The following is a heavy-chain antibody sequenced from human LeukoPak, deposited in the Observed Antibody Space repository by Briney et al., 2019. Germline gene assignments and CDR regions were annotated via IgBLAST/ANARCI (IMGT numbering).Heavy chain of an antibody. CDR2: ISGSGGST. CDR1: GFTFSSYA. CDR3: AKDLELRFLEWLLGLSPIDY. V-gene: IGHV3-23*01. D-gene: IGHD3-3*01. J-gene: IGHJ4*02. Sequence: PGGSLRLSCAASGFTFSSYAMSWVRQAPGKGLEWVSAISGSGGSTYYADPVKGRFTISRDNSKNTLYLQMNSLRAEDTAVYYCAKDLELRFLEWLLGLSPIDYWGQGTLVTVSS.